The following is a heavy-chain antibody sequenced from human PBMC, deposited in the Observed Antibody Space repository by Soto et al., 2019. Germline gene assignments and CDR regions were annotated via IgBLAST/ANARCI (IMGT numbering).Heavy chain of an antibody. J-gene: IGHJ4*02. CDR3: AKTSPYAGGWYGCVYYFDY. Sequence: GGSLRLSCAASGFTFSSHVMSWVRQAPGKGLEWVSTISGAGGSTYYPDSVKGRFTISRDNSKNTLFLQMNSLRAEDTALYYCAKTSPYAGGWYGCVYYFDYWGQGTLDTVST. CDR2: ISGAGGST. V-gene: IGHV3-23*01. CDR1: GFTFSSHV. D-gene: IGHD6-19*01.